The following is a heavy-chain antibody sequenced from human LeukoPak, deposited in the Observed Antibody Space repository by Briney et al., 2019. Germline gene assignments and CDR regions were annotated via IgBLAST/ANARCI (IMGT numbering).Heavy chain of an antibody. D-gene: IGHD3-22*01. CDR1: GFIFDDYG. CDR2: IIWNGVDA. Sequence: PGGSLRLSCAASGFIFDDYGMTWVRQVRGKGREGVSSIIWNGVDADCAESVKGRFIISSDNAKNFLYLQMSSLRAEDTAFYYCARNYLDSNGYLKLHYFDHWGQGTLVTVSS. V-gene: IGHV3-20*04. CDR3: ARNYLDSNGYLKLHYFDH. J-gene: IGHJ4*02.